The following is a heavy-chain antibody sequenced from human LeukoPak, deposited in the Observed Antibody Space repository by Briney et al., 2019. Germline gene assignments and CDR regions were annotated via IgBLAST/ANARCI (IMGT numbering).Heavy chain of an antibody. CDR3: ARGPTIFGVVIHYYYYGMDV. J-gene: IGHJ6*02. CDR2: INTNTGNP. D-gene: IGHD3-3*01. CDR1: GYTFTSYA. Sequence: ASVKVSCKASGYTFTSYAMNWVRQAPGQGLEWMGWINTNTGNPTYAQGFTGRFVFSLDTSVSTAYLQISSLKAEGTAVYYCARGPTIFGVVIHYYYYGMDVWGQGTTVTVSS. V-gene: IGHV7-4-1*02.